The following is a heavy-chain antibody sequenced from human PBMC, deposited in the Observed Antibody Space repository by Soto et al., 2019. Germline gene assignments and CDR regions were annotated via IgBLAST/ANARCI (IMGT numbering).Heavy chain of an antibody. CDR1: GFTFSSYA. CDR2: ISSNGGST. V-gene: IGHV3-64D*08. D-gene: IGHD3-10*01. Sequence: GGSLRLSCSASGFTFSSYAMHWVRQAPGKGLEYVSAISSNGGSTYYADSVKGRFTISRDNSKNTLYLQMSSLRAEDTAVYYCVKDHAYYYGSRWSDPWGQGTLVTVSS. CDR3: VKDHAYYYGSRWSDP. J-gene: IGHJ5*02.